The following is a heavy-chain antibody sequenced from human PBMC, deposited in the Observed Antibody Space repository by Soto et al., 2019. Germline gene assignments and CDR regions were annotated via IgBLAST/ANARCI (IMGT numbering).Heavy chain of an antibody. CDR2: ISYDGSNK. V-gene: IGHV3-30-3*01. J-gene: IGHJ4*02. Sequence: GGSLRLSCAASGFTFSSYAMHWVRQAPGKGLEWVAVISYDGSNKYYADSVKGRFTISRDNSKNTLYLQMNSLRAEDTAVYYCARDRSMNYDFWSGLDYWGQGSMVT. CDR3: ARDRSMNYDFWSGLDY. CDR1: GFTFSSYA. D-gene: IGHD3-3*01.